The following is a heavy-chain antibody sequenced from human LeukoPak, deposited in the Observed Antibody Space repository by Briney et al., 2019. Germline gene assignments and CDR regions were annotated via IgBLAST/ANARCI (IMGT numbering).Heavy chain of an antibody. CDR2: ISSSSSYI. D-gene: IGHD6-13*01. CDR1: GFTFSSYS. J-gene: IGHJ6*02. V-gene: IGHV3-21*01. Sequence: PGGSLRLSCAASGFTFSSYSMNWVRQAPGKGLEWVSSISSSSSYIYYADSVKGRFTISRDNAKNSLYLQMNSLRAEDTAVYYCARSLDGSSWYKDYYYGMDVWGQGTTVTVSS. CDR3: ARSLDGSSWYKDYYYGMDV.